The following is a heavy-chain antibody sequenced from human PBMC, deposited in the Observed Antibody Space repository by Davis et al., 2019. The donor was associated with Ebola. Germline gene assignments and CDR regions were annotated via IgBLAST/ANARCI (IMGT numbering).Heavy chain of an antibody. CDR2: IIPIVALT. J-gene: IGHJ5*02. Sequence: SSVPVSCQVSRYSISSQPRSWVRHAPGQGLECMGSIIPIVALTTSAQQFQGKVTSNADESTGPAYMGLSSLRSEDTAVYYCAREEITMIVVAQNWFDPWGQGTLVTVSS. V-gene: IGHV1-69*04. CDR1: RYSISSQP. D-gene: IGHD3-22*01. CDR3: AREEITMIVVAQNWFDP.